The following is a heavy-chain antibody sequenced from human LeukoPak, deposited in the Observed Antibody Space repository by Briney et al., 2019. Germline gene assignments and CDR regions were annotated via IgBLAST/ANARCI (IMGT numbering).Heavy chain of an antibody. J-gene: IGHJ4*02. CDR1: GFTFNTFA. V-gene: IGHV3-64D*06. CDR3: VKTTTNYYYDC. CDR2: ISSDGHST. Sequence: GGSLRLSCSASGFTFNTFAMHWVRQAPGERLEYVSAISSDGHSTYYADSVKGRFTISRDSSKNTLYLQMSSLRAEDTAVYYCVKTTTNYYYDCWGQGTLVTVSS. D-gene: IGHD3-16*01.